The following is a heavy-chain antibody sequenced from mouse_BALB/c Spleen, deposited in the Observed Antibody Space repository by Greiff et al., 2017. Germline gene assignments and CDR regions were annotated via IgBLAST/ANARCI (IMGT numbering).Heavy chain of an antibody. CDR3: ARGGYLYAMDY. CDR1: GFSLTSYG. Sequence: VKLVESGPGLVAPSQSLSITCTVSGFSLTSYGVHWVRQPPGKGLEWLGVIWAGGSTNYNSALMSRLSISKDNSKSQVFLKMNSLQTDDTAMYYCARGGYLYAMDYWGQGTSVTVSS. V-gene: IGHV2-9*02. J-gene: IGHJ4*01. CDR2: IWAGGST.